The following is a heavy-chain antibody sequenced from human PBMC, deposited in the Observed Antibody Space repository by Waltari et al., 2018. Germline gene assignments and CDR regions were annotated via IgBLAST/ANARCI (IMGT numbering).Heavy chain of an antibody. J-gene: IGHJ4*02. CDR1: GYTFTGYN. V-gene: IGHV1-2*02. Sequence: QVQLVQSGAEVKKPGASVKVSCKASGYTFTGYNMHWVRQAPGQGLEWMGWINPNSGGTNYAQKFQGRVTMTRDTSISTAYMELSRLRSDDTAVYYCARDSGRDGYNWDFDYWGQGTLVTVSS. D-gene: IGHD5-12*01. CDR3: ARDSGRDGYNWDFDY. CDR2: INPNSGGT.